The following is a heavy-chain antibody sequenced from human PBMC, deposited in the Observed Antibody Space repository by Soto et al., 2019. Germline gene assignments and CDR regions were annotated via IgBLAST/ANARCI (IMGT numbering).Heavy chain of an antibody. CDR3: ARKNPGREWELPDY. CDR1: GFAFSTYG. J-gene: IGHJ4*02. D-gene: IGHD1-26*01. CDR2: TTSDGARI. Sequence: QVQLVESGGGVVQPGRSLRLSCAASGFAFSTYGMHWVRQAPGKGLEWVAVTTSDGARINYADSVKGRFTISRVNSRTTLYLQMNSLRIDDTAVYYCARKNPGREWELPDYWGQGTLVTVSS. V-gene: IGHV3-30*03.